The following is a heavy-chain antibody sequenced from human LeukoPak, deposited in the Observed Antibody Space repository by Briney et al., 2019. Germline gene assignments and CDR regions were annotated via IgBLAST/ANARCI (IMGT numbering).Heavy chain of an antibody. CDR1: RFTFRSYE. Sequence: GGSLRLSCAASRFTFRSYEMNWVRQAPGKGLEGVSYISSSGNTIYYADSVKGRFTISRDNAKNSLYLQMNSLRAEDTAVYYCARAPSAANVLWFDPWGQGTLVTVSS. J-gene: IGHJ5*02. CDR2: ISSSGNTI. D-gene: IGHD2-2*01. CDR3: ARAPSAANVLWFDP. V-gene: IGHV3-48*03.